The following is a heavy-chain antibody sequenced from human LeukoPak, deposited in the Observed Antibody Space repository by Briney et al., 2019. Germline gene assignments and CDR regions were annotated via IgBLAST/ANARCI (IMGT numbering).Heavy chain of an antibody. V-gene: IGHV4-34*01. CDR3: ARVSSGWRPFDY. J-gene: IGHJ4*02. CDR1: GGSFSGYY. D-gene: IGHD6-19*01. Sequence: SETLSLTCAVYGGSFSGYYWSWIRQPPGKGLEWIGEINHSGSTNYNPSLKSRVTISVDTSKNQFSLKLSSVTAADTAVYYCARVSSGWRPFDYWGQGTLVTVSS. CDR2: INHSGST.